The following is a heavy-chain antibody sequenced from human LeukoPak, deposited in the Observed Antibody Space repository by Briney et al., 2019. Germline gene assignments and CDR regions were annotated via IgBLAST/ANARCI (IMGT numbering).Heavy chain of an antibody. CDR2: IMPTFDTA. J-gene: IGHJ4*02. V-gene: IGHV1-69*05. CDR1: GGSFSSYG. D-gene: IGHD3-22*01. Sequence: GASVKVSCKASGGSFSSYGFSWVRQAPGPGLEWMGGIMPTFDTANYAQKFQGRVTITMDESTSTSYMELRSLRSEDTAVYYCATFYSSGYYYVYWGQGTLVTVSS. CDR3: ATFYSSGYYYVY.